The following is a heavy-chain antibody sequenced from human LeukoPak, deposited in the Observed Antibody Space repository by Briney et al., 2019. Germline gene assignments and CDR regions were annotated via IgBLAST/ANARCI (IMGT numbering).Heavy chain of an antibody. CDR3: AKNDRYYDMLTGSQGDY. D-gene: IGHD3-9*01. V-gene: IGHV3-23*01. CDR2: ISGSGGST. CDR1: GFTFSSYA. J-gene: IGHJ4*02. Sequence: GGSLRLSCAASGFTFSSYAMSWVRQAPGKGLEWVSAISGSGGSTYYADSVKGRFTISRDNSKNTLYLQMNSLRAEDTAVYYCAKNDRYYDMLTGSQGDYRGQGTLVTVSS.